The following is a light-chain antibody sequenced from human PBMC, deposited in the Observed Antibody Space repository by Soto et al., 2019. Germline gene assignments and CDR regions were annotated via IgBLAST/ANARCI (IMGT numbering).Light chain of an antibody. J-gene: IGKJ4*01. V-gene: IGKV1-9*01. Sequence: DIQLTQSPSFLSASVGDRVTITCRASQGISGYLAWYQLKAGKAPNLLIYAAFTLESGVPSRFSGSGSGTELTLTISSLQPEDCATYYCQQLKSYPPTFGGGTKLEIK. CDR2: AAF. CDR3: QQLKSYPPT. CDR1: QGISGY.